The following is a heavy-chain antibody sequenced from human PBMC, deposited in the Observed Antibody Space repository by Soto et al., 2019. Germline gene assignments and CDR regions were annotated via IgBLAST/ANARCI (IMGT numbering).Heavy chain of an antibody. D-gene: IGHD2-2*01. CDR1: GFTFGDYA. Sequence: GGSLRLSCTASGFTFGDYAMSWFRQAPGKGLEWVSFIRNKAYGGTTEYAASVKGRFTISRDDSKSIAYLQMNSLKTEDTAVYYCTRKVRGYCSSTSCTRPDYWGQGTLVTVPQ. CDR2: IRNKAYGGTT. J-gene: IGHJ4*02. V-gene: IGHV3-49*03. CDR3: TRKVRGYCSSTSCTRPDY.